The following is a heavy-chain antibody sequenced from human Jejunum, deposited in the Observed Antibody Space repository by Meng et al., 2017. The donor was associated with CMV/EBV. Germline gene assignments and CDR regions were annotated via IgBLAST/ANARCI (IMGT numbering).Heavy chain of an antibody. CDR3: ARDPHEFWSSYFFDP. J-gene: IGHJ5*02. V-gene: IGHV1-18*01. Sequence: YPVADYGINGVRRTPGQGLEWLGWIGAHNGNTEYAQKFQGRVTMTTDTSTSTAYMELRSLTSDDTAVYYCARDPHEFWSSYFFDPWGQGTLVTVSS. D-gene: IGHD3-3*01. CDR2: IGAHNGNT. CDR1: YPVADYG.